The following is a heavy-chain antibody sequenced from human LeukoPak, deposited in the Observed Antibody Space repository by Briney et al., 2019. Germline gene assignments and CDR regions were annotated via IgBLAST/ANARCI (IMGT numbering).Heavy chain of an antibody. CDR2: ISSSSSTI. J-gene: IGHJ5*02. D-gene: IGHD6-19*01. Sequence: PGGSLRLSCAASGFTFSSYSMNWVRQAPGKGLEWVSYISSSSSTIYYADSVKGRFTMSRENAKNSLHLQMNGLRAGDTAVYYCARAVAGTHWLDPWGQGTLVTVSS. V-gene: IGHV3-48*01. CDR3: ARAVAGTHWLDP. CDR1: GFTFSSYS.